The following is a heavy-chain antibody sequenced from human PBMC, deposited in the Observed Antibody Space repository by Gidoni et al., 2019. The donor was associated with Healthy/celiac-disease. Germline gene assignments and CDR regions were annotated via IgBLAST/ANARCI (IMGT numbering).Heavy chain of an antibody. D-gene: IGHD6-13*01. V-gene: IGHV3-23*01. J-gene: IGHJ5*02. CDR3: AKSGSSWYGDWFDP. CDR2: ISGSGGSK. Sequence: EVQLLESGGGLVQPGGSLSLSCAASGFTFSSYAMSWVRQAPGKGLEWVSVISGSGGSKYYEDAVKGRFTIARDNAKNTLYLQMNSLRAEDTAVYYCAKSGSSWYGDWFDPWGQGTLVTVSS. CDR1: GFTFSSYA.